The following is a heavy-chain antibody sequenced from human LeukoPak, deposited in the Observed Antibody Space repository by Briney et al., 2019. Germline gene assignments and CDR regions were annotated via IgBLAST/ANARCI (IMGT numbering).Heavy chain of an antibody. CDR1: GGSISSSSYY. CDR2: IYYSGST. V-gene: IGHV4-39*01. Sequence: SETLSLTCTVSGGSISSSSYYWGWIRQPPGKGLEWIGSIYYSGSTYYNPSLKSRVTISVGTSKNQFSLKLSSVTAADTAVYYCASSQDTAMVQWGQGTLDTVSS. J-gene: IGHJ4*02. CDR3: ASSQDTAMVQ. D-gene: IGHD5-18*01.